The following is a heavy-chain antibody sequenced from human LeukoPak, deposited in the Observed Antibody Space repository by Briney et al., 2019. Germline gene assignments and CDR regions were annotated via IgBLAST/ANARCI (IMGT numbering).Heavy chain of an antibody. D-gene: IGHD3-3*01. V-gene: IGHV5-51*01. CDR2: IYPGDSDT. J-gene: IGHJ3*02. Sequence: GESLKISCKGSGYSFISYWIGWVRQMPGKGLEWMGIIYPGDSDTRYSPSFQGQVTISADKSISTAYLQWSSLKASDTAMYYCARPTYYDFWSGSPRAFDIWGQGTMVTVSS. CDR3: ARPTYYDFWSGSPRAFDI. CDR1: GYSFISYW.